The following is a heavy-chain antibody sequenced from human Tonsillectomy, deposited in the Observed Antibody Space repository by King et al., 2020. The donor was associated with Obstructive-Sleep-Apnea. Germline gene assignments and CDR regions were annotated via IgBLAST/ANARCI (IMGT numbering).Heavy chain of an antibody. CDR2: ISYDGSNK. CDR1: GFTFSSYG. J-gene: IGHJ5*02. CDR3: AKDLDVIVPAAIDPPNWFDP. Sequence: VQLVESGGGVVQPGRSLRLSCAASGFTFSSYGMHWVRQAPGKGLEWVAVISYDGSNKYYADSVKGRFTISRDNSKNTLYLQMNSLRAEDTAVYYCAKDLDVIVPAAIDPPNWFDPWGQGTLVTVSS. V-gene: IGHV3-30*18. D-gene: IGHD2-2*01.